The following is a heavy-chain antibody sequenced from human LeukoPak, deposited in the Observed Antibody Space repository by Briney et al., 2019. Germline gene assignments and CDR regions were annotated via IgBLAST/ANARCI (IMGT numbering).Heavy chain of an antibody. D-gene: IGHD1-20*01. Sequence: GGSLRLSCAASGFTFSSYWMHWVRQAPGKGLEWVSVIYSGGSTYYADSVKGRFTISRDNSKNTLYLQMNSLRAEDTAVYYCARAEITGTTGGMDVWGQGTTVTVSS. J-gene: IGHJ6*02. V-gene: IGHV3-53*01. CDR1: GFTFSSYW. CDR3: ARAEITGTTGGMDV. CDR2: IYSGGST.